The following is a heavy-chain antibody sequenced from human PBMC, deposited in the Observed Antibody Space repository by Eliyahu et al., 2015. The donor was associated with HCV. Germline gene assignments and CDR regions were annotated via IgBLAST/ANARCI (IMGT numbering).Heavy chain of an antibody. D-gene: IGHD2-2*01. V-gene: IGHV3-33*01. CDR1: GFTFSSYG. CDR2: IWYDGSNK. CDR3: ARDSNGMDV. Sequence: QVQLVESGGGVVQPGRSLRLSCAASGFTFSSYGMNWVRQAPGKGLEWVAVIWYDGSNKNYADSGKGRFTISRDNSKNTLYLQMNSLRAEDTAVYYCARDSNGMDVWGQGTTVTVSS. J-gene: IGHJ6*02.